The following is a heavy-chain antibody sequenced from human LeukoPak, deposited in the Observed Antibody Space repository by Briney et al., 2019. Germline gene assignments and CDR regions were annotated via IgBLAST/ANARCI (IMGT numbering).Heavy chain of an antibody. CDR3: ARYSSSSSGYYYYMDV. Sequence: APVKVSCKASGYTFTGYYMHWVRQAPGQGLEWMGWINPNSGGTNYAQKFQGRVTMTRDTSISTAYMELSRLRSDDTAVYYCARYSSSSSGYYYYMDVWGKGTTVTVSS. D-gene: IGHD6-6*01. J-gene: IGHJ6*03. V-gene: IGHV1-2*02. CDR2: INPNSGGT. CDR1: GYTFTGYY.